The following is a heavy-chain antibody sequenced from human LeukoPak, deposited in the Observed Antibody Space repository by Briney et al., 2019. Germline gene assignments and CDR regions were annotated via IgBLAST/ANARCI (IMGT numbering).Heavy chain of an antibody. V-gene: IGHV4-34*01. CDR3: ARGPYAWGYIDY. CDR2: INHSGST. J-gene: IGHJ4*02. CDR1: GGSFSGYY. Sequence: PSETLSLTCAVYGGSFSGYYWSWIRQPPGKGLEWIGEINHSGSTNYNPSLKSRVTISVDTSKNQFSLKLSSVTAADTAVYYCARGPYAWGYIDYWGQGTLVTVSS. D-gene: IGHD7-27*01.